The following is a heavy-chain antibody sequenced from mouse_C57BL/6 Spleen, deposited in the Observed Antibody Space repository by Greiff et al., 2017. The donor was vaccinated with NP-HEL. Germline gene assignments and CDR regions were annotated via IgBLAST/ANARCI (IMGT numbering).Heavy chain of an antibody. CDR1: GYSITSGYY. CDR2: ISYDGSN. J-gene: IGHJ4*01. V-gene: IGHV3-6*01. CDR3: ARDRYYGNYDYAMDY. Sequence: EVKLQESGPGLVKPSQSLSLTCSVTGYSITSGYYWNWIRQFPGNKLEWMGYISYDGSNNYKPSLKNRISITLDTSKIQFFLKLNSVTTEDTATNYCARDRYYGNYDYAMDYWGQGTSVTVSS. D-gene: IGHD2-1*01.